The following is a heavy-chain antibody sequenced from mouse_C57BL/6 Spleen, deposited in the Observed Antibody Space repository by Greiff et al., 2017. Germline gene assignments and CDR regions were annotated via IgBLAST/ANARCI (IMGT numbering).Heavy chain of an antibody. CDR2: IDPETGGT. D-gene: IGHD2-5*01. J-gene: IGHJ1*03. CDR3: TRTEYSNYWYFDV. V-gene: IGHV1-15*01. Sequence: QVQLQQSGAELVRPGASVTLSCKASGYTFTDYEMHWVKQTPVHGLEWIGAIDPETGGTAYNQKFKGKAILTADKSSSTAYMELRSLTSEDSAVYYCTRTEYSNYWYFDVWGTGTTVTVSS. CDR1: GYTFTDYE.